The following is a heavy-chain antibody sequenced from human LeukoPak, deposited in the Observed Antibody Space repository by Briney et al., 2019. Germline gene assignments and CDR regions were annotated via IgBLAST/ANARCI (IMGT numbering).Heavy chain of an antibody. D-gene: IGHD5-18*01. V-gene: IGHV1-2*02. J-gene: IGHJ5*02. CDR1: GYTFTGYY. CDR2: INPNSGGT. Sequence: ASVKVSCKASGYTFTGYYMHWVRQAPGQGLEWMGWINPNSGGTNYAQKFQGRVTMTRDTSISTAYMELRRLISDDTAVYYCARDIVMVTYWFDPWGQGTLVTVSS. CDR3: ARDIVMVTYWFDP.